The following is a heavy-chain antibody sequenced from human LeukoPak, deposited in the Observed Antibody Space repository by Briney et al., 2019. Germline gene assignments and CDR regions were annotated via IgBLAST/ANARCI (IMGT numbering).Heavy chain of an antibody. D-gene: IGHD3-22*01. CDR3: ARPNTYYYDSSGYLY. J-gene: IGHJ4*02. CDR2: ISSSGSTI. V-gene: IGHV3-11*01. Sequence: GGSLRLSCAASGFTFSDYYMSWIRQAPGKGLEWVSYISSSGSTIYYADSVKGPFTISRDNAKNSLYLQMNSLRAEDTAVYYCARPNTYYYDSSGYLYWGQGTLVTVSS. CDR1: GFTFSDYY.